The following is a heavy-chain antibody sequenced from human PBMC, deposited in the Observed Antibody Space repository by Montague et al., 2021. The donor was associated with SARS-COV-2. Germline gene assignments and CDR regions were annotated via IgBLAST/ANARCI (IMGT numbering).Heavy chain of an antibody. V-gene: IGHV4-59*11. CDR2: IYYSGGI. CDR3: ARAVSVRRAYNWFDP. J-gene: IGHJ5*02. CDR1: GGSMSDHY. Sequence: SETLSLTCTVSGGSMSDHYWAWIRQPPGKGLEWLAYIYYSGGINSNASLKSRVSMSVDTSKNQFSLKLTSVTAADTAVYYCARAVSVRRAYNWFDPWGQGTLVTVSS. D-gene: IGHD3-10*01.